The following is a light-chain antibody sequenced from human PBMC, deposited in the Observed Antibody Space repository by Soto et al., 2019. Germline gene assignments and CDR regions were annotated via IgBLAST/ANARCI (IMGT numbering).Light chain of an antibody. CDR1: QSISSY. J-gene: IGKJ1*01. Sequence: DIQMTQSPSSLSASVGDRVTITCRASQSISSYVNWYQQKPGKAPKLLIYAASSLQSGVPSRFTGSGSGTDFTLTINSLQPDDFATYYCQQSHSTPWTFGQGTKVEIK. CDR2: AAS. CDR3: QQSHSTPWT. V-gene: IGKV1-39*01.